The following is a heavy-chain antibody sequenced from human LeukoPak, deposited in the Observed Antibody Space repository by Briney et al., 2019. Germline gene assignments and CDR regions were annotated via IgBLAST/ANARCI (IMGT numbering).Heavy chain of an antibody. V-gene: IGHV4-38-2*02. CDR3: ASIAGGSGSYLSY. CDR1: GYSISNGYY. D-gene: IGHD3-10*01. J-gene: IGHJ4*02. Sequence: SETLSLTCTVSGYSISNGYYWGWIRQPPGKGLEWIGSIYYSGSTYYNPSLKSRVTISVDTSKNQFSLKLSSVTAADTAVYYCASIAGGSGSYLSYWGQGTLVTVSS. CDR2: IYYSGST.